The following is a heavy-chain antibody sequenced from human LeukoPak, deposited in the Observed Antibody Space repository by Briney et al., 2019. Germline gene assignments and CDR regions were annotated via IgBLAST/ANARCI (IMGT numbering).Heavy chain of an antibody. CDR2: INPNSGGT. D-gene: IGHD6-19*01. CDR3: ARGSSRYSSGWYRVDY. Sequence: ASVKVSFKASGYTFTGYYMHWVRQAPGQGLEWMGWINPNSGGTNYAQKFQGRVTMTRDTSISTAYMELSSLRSEDTAVYYCARGSSRYSSGWYRVDYWGQGTLVTVSS. V-gene: IGHV1-2*02. J-gene: IGHJ4*02. CDR1: GYTFTGYY.